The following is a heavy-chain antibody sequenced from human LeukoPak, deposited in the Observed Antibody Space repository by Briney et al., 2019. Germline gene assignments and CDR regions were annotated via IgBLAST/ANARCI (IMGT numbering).Heavy chain of an antibody. J-gene: IGHJ4*02. Sequence: PSETLSLTCTVPGGSMSSYYWSWIRQPPGKGLEWIAHIYYSGATNYSPSLKSRVTMSVDRSKNQFSLKLNSVTAADTPGYYCARHGAWAPFDCWGEGTLVTVSA. CDR1: GGSMSSYY. V-gene: IGHV4-59*08. D-gene: IGHD1-26*01. CDR2: IYYSGAT. CDR3: ARHGAWAPFDC.